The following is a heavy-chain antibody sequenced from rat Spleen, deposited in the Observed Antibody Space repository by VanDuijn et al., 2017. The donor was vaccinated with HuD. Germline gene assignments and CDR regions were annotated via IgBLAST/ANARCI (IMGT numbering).Heavy chain of an antibody. CDR2: ITNTGDNT. J-gene: IGHJ2*01. CDR3: ARHIITRDYFDY. V-gene: IGHV5-31*01. CDR1: GFTFNNYW. D-gene: IGHD1-10*01. Sequence: EVQLVESGGGLVQPGRSLKLSCAASGFTFNNYWMTWIRQAPGKGLEWVASITNTGDNTYYRDSVKGRFTISRDNAKTTLYLQMDSLRSEDTATYYCARHIITRDYFDYWGQGVMVTVSS.